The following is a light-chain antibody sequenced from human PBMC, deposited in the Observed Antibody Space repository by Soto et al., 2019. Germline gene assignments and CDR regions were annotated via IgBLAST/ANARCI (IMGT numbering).Light chain of an antibody. V-gene: IGKV3-11*01. CDR2: DTS. CDR3: QQRSDWPPSIT. Sequence: ETVLTQSPATLSLSPGERATLSSRASQSVRFDLAWYQQKPGQAPRLLIYDTSNRATGIPARFSGSGSGTDFTLTISSLEPEDFAVYYCQQRSDWPPSITFGQGTRLEIK. CDR1: QSVRFD. J-gene: IGKJ5*01.